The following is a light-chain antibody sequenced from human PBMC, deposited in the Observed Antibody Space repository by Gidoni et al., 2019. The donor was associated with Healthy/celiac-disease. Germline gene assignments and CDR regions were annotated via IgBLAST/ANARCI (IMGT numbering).Light chain of an antibody. CDR1: SGINVGTYR. CDR3: MIWHSSAYV. V-gene: IGLV5-45*01. CDR2: YKSDSDK. J-gene: IGLJ1*01. Sequence: ASPSASPAASARLTCTLRSGINVGTYRIYWYQQKPGSPPQYLLRYKSDSDKQQGSGVPSRFSGSTDASANAGILLISGLQSEDEADYYCMIWHSSAYVFGTGTKVTVL.